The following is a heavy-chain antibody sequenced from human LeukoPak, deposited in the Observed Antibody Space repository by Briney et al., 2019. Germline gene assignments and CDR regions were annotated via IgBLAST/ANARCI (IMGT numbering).Heavy chain of an antibody. CDR3: AKEPHMVRGVMGD. Sequence: PGGSLRLSCAASGFTFSSYSMNWVRQAPGKGLEWVSAISGSGGSTYYADSVKGRFTISRDNSKNTLYLQMNSLRAEDTAVYYCAKEPHMVRGVMGDWGQGTLVTVSS. CDR2: ISGSGGST. V-gene: IGHV3-23*01. D-gene: IGHD3-10*01. J-gene: IGHJ4*02. CDR1: GFTFSSYS.